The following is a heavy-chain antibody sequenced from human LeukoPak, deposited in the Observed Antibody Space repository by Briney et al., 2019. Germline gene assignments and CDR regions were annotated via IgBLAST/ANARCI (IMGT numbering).Heavy chain of an antibody. CDR3: ARDDFWSGDLEY. CDR2: ISAYNGNT. CDR1: GYTFTTYS. Sequence: ASVKVSCKTSGYTFTTYSISWVRQAPGQGLEWMGWISAYNGNTNYAQKLQGRVTMTTDTSTSTAYMELRSLRSDDTAVYYCARDDFWSGDLEYWGQGTLVTVSS. J-gene: IGHJ4*02. D-gene: IGHD3-3*01. V-gene: IGHV1-18*01.